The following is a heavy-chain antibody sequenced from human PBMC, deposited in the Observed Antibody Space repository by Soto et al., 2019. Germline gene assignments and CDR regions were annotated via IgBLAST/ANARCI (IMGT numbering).Heavy chain of an antibody. J-gene: IGHJ3*02. CDR2: IYYSGST. V-gene: IGHV4-31*03. Sequence: PSETLSLTCTVSGGSISSGGYYWSWIRQHPGKGLEWIGYIYYSGSTYYNPSLKSRVTISVDTSKNQFSLKLSSVTAADTAVYYCARDRAIHDAFDIWGRGTMVTVSS. CDR3: ARDRAIHDAFDI. D-gene: IGHD2-2*01. CDR1: GGSISSGGYY.